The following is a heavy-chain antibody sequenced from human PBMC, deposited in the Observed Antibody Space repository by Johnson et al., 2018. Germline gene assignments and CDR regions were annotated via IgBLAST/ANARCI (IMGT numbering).Heavy chain of an antibody. CDR1: GFTFSSYS. J-gene: IGHJ4*02. Sequence: VRLVQSGGGVVQPGRSLRLSCAASGFTFSSYSMNWVRQAPGKGLEWVSYISSSSSTIYYADSVKGRITISRDNTKNTLYLHMNSLRAEDTALYYCTKMGGSPDYWGQGTLVTVSS. D-gene: IGHD1-26*01. V-gene: IGHV3-48*01. CDR3: TKMGGSPDY. CDR2: ISSSSSTI.